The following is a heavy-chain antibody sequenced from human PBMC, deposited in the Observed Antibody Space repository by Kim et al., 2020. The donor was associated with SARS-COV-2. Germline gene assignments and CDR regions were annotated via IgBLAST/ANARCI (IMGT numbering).Heavy chain of an antibody. Sequence: RIDDADCVKGRFTIYEDNAKNSVYLQMNSLRGEDTALYYCGKDIFPGGMDVWGQGTTVTVSS. V-gene: IGHV3-9*01. CDR2: RI. D-gene: IGHD3-9*01. J-gene: IGHJ6*02. CDR3: GKDIFPGGMDV.